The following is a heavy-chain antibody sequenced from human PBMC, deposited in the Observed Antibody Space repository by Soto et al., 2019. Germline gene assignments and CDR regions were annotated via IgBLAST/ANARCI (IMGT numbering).Heavy chain of an antibody. CDR2: INPNSGGT. J-gene: IGHJ4*02. V-gene: IGHV1-2*02. D-gene: IGHD1-7*01. CDR1: GYTFTGYY. CDR3: ARDPGITGTTTFDY. Sequence: ASVKVSCKASGYTFTGYYMHWVRQAPGQGLEWMGWINPNSGGTNYAQKFQGRVTMTRDTSISTAYMELSRLRSDDTAVYYCARDPGITGTTTFDYWGQGTLVTVSS.